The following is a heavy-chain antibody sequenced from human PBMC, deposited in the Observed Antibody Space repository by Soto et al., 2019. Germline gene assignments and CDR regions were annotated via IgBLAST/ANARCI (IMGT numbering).Heavy chain of an antibody. J-gene: IGHJ5*02. CDR1: GGSISSSNW. V-gene: IGHV4-4*02. CDR3: ASPKIAFYNWFDP. CDR2: IYHSGST. D-gene: IGHD3-3*02. Sequence: SETLSLTCAVSGGSISSSNWWSWVRQPPGKGLEWIGEIYHSGSTYYNLSLKSRVTISVDTSKNQFSLKLSSVTAADTAVYYCASPKIAFYNWFDPWGQGTLVTVSS.